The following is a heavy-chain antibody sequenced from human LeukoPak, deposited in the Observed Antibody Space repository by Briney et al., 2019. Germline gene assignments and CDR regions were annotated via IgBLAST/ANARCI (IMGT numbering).Heavy chain of an antibody. V-gene: IGHV3-30*18. CDR3: AKDSLAWKTTGVDY. Sequence: GGSLRLSCAASGFTFSSYGMHWVRQAPGKGLEWVAVISYDGSNKYYADSVKGRFTISRDNSKNTLYLQMNSLRAEDTAVYYCAKDSLAWKTTGVDYWGQGTLVTVSS. CDR2: ISYDGSNK. D-gene: IGHD4-17*01. J-gene: IGHJ4*02. CDR1: GFTFSSYG.